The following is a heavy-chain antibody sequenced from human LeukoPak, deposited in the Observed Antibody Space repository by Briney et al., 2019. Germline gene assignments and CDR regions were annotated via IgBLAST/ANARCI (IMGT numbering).Heavy chain of an antibody. CDR2: INWTGGST. D-gene: IGHD3-3*01. CDR1: GFTFDDSG. CDR3: ARGRGLGVTSPPVPFDY. Sequence: PGGSLRLSCAASGFTFDDSGMSWVRQAPGKGLEWVSGINWTGGSTGYADSVKCRFTISRDNAKNSLYLQMNRLRAEDTAFYYCARGRGLGVTSPPVPFDYWGQGILVTVSS. J-gene: IGHJ4*02. V-gene: IGHV3-20*04.